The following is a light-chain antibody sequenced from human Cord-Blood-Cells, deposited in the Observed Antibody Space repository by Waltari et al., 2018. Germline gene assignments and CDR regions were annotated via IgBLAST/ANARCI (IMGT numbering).Light chain of an antibody. V-gene: IGLV3-1*01. CDR2: QDS. CDR1: KLGDKY. CDR3: QAWDSSTAV. Sequence: SYELTQPPSVSVSPGQTASITCSGDKLGDKYACWYQQKPGQSPVLVIHQDSKRPSGVPVRFSGSNSGNTATLTISGTQAMDEADYYCQAWDSSTAVFGGGTKLTVL. J-gene: IGLJ3*02.